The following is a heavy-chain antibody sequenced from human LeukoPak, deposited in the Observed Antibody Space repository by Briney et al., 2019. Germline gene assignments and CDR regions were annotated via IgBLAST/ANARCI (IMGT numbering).Heavy chain of an antibody. D-gene: IGHD6-13*01. J-gene: IGHJ3*02. CDR3: ARDLYSSRTNDAFVI. V-gene: IGHV4-39*07. CDR2: IYYSGSS. CDR1: GGSIRSSSYY. Sequence: SETLSLTCTVSGGSIRSSSYYWGWIRQPPGKGLEWIGSIYYSGSSYYNPSLKSRVTISVDTSKNQFSLKLTSVTAADTALYYCARDLYSSRTNDAFVIWGQGTVVTVSS.